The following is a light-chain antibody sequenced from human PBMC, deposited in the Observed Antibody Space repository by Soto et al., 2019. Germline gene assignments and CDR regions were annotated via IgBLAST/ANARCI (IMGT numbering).Light chain of an antibody. CDR2: TAG. J-gene: IGLJ1*01. CDR1: SPNIGSNT. CDR3: SAWDNSLNGYV. V-gene: IGLV1-44*01. Sequence: QSVLTQPLSVSASPGQRVTISCSGGSPNIGSNTVAWDQHLPGTAPPRLIFTAGQRPSGVPGRFSGSTSGTSASLAISGLQSEDEGDYYCSAWDNSLNGYVFGPGTKLTVL.